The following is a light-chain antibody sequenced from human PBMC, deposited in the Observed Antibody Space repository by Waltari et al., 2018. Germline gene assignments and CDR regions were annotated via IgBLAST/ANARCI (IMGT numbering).Light chain of an antibody. CDR3: MQSIQVPVT. CDR1: QSLLHSDGKTY. V-gene: IGKV2D-29*02. Sequence: DIVMTQTPLSLSVTPGQPASISCKSSQSLLHSDGKTYLFWYLQKPGQSPQLLIYEVSNLFSGVPDRFSGSGSGTDFTLKISRVEAEDVGVYYCMQSIQVPVTFGGGTKVEIK. CDR2: EVS. J-gene: IGKJ4*01.